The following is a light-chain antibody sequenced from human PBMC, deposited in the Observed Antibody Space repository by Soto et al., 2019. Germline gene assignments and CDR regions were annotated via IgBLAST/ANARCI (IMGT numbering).Light chain of an antibody. CDR2: GAS. Sequence: EIVLTQSPGTLSLSPGERATLSCRASQSVVRNYLAWYQQKPGQAPRLLIYGASSRATGTPDRFSGSGSGTDFTLTISRLEPEDFAVYYCQQFGNSPPYTFGQGTNLEI. CDR3: QQFGNSPPYT. J-gene: IGKJ2*01. CDR1: QSVVRNY. V-gene: IGKV3-20*01.